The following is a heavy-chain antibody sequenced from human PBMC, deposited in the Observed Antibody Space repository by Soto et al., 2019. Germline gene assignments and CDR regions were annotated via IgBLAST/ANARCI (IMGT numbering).Heavy chain of an antibody. CDR1: GYTFTGYY. CDR3: ARVEGSSIVVVNDIQHYYYGMDV. D-gene: IGHD2-21*01. J-gene: IGHJ6*02. V-gene: IGHV1-2*02. Sequence: ASVKVSCKASGYTFTGYYMHWVRQAPGQGLEWMGWINPNSGGTNYAQKFQGRVTMTRDTSISTAYMELSRLRSDDTAVYYCARVEGSSIVVVNDIQHYYYGMDVWGQGTTVTVSS. CDR2: INPNSGGT.